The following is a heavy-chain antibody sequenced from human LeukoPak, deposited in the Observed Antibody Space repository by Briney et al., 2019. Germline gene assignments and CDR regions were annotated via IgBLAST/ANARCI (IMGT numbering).Heavy chain of an antibody. CDR1: GFTFSSYA. CDR2: ISGSGGNT. J-gene: IGHJ4*02. CDR3: AKATVTTFADYFDY. D-gene: IGHD4-11*01. Sequence: GGSLRLSCAASGFTFSSYAMSWVRQVPGKGPEWVSGISGSGGNTHSADSVKGRFTISRDNSKNTLYLQMNSLRAEDTAVYYCAKATVTTFADYFDYWGQGTLVTVSS. V-gene: IGHV3-23*01.